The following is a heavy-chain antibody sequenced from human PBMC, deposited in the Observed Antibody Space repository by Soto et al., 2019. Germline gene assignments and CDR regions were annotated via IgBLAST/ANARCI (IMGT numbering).Heavy chain of an antibody. V-gene: IGHV4-4*02. Sequence: TGACCGGSIIGSNGRSSVRQPPGKGLEWIGEIYHSGSTNYNPSLKSRVTISVDKSKNQFSLKLSSVTAADTAVYYCAREKGGYYDSSVNWFDPWGQGTLVTVSS. D-gene: IGHD3-22*01. CDR3: AREKGGYYDSSVNWFDP. CDR2: IYHSGST. J-gene: IGHJ5*02. CDR1: GGSIIGSNG.